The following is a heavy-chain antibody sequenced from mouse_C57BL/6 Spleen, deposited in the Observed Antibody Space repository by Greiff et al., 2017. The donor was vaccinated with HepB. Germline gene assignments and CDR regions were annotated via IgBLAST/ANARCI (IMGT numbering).Heavy chain of an antibody. V-gene: IGHV5-15*01. Sequence: EVNVVESGGGLVQPGGSLKLSCAASGFTFSDYGMAWVRQAPRKGPEWVAFISNLAYSIYYADTVTGRFTISRENAKNTLYLEMSSLRSEDTAMYYCASLYYGTAEFAYWGQGTLVTVSA. CDR1: GFTFSDYG. J-gene: IGHJ3*01. D-gene: IGHD2-1*01. CDR3: ASLYYGTAEFAY. CDR2: ISNLAYSI.